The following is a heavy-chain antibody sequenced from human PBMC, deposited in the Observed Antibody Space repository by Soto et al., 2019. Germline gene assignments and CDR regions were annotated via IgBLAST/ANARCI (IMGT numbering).Heavy chain of an antibody. J-gene: IGHJ4*02. CDR2: AYHNGLT. D-gene: IGHD6-19*01. CDR1: GDSVNSNVW. CDR3: ERDAAVTGESDRFDY. V-gene: IGHV4-4*02. Sequence: SETLSLTCAVSGDSVNSNVWWSWVRQPPGKGLEWIGEAYHNGLTDYNPSLKSRVTMSVDTSKNEFSLKLTSLTAADTAIYYCERDAAVTGESDRFDYLGQGTLVTVSS.